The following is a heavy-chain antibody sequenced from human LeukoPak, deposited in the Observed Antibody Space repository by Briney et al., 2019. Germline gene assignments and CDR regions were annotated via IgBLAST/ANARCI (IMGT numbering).Heavy chain of an antibody. CDR3: ARAPGWLQPTINDY. Sequence: PGGSLRLSCAASGFTFSSYWMSWVRQAPGKGLEWVANIKQDGSEKYYVDSVKGRFTISRDNAKNSLYLQMNSLRAEDTAVYYCARAPGWLQPTINDYWGQGTLVTVSS. V-gene: IGHV3-7*03. J-gene: IGHJ4*02. CDR2: IKQDGSEK. D-gene: IGHD5-24*01. CDR1: GFTFSSYW.